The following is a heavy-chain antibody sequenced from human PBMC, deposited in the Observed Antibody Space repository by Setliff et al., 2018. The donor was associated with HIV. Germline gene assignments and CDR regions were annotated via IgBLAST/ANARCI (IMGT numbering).Heavy chain of an antibody. CDR2: IYHSGST. V-gene: IGHV4-38-2*01. D-gene: IGHD1-1*01. J-gene: IGHJ3*01. CDR1: GYSISSGYY. CDR3: ARTTRHDGAAYDAFDL. Sequence: SETLSLTCAVSGYSISSGYYWGWIRQPPGKGLEWIGSIYHSGSTYYNPSLKSRVTISVDTSKNQFSLKLDSLTAADSAVYYCARTTRHDGAAYDAFDLWGQGTLVTVSS.